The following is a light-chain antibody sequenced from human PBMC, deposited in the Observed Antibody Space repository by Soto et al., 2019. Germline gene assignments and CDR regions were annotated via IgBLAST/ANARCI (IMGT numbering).Light chain of an antibody. CDR1: QNVGSD. Sequence: EVVLTQSPATLSVSAGERAMLSCWASQNVGSDLAWYQQKPGLAPRLLIYGTTTRATDTPARFSGSGSGTEFALTISSLQAEDFAVYYCQQYHKWPITFGQGTRLEIK. V-gene: IGKV3-15*01. CDR3: QQYHKWPIT. J-gene: IGKJ5*01. CDR2: GTT.